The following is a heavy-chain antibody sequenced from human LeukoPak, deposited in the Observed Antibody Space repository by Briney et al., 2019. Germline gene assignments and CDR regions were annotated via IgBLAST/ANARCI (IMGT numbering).Heavy chain of an antibody. D-gene: IGHD2-15*01. V-gene: IGHV1-2*02. CDR2: INPDSGGT. CDR1: GYTFTGHF. CDR3: ARGLYCATCYGEGIDY. Sequence: GASVKVSCKASGYTFTGHFMHWVRQAPGQGLEWMGWINPDSGGTNCAQKFQGRVTMSRDTSISTAYMELRRLRSDDTAVYYCARGLYCATCYGEGIDYWGQGALVTVTS. J-gene: IGHJ4*02.